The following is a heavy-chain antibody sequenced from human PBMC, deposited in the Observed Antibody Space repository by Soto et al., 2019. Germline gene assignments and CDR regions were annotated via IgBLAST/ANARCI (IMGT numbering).Heavy chain of an antibody. Sequence: ASVKVSCKVSGGAFTNYSLNWVRHAPGQGLEWLGGIIPLHDTSNYSLKLLGRGSVTADISSNTVYMHLSGLTSDDTATYYCAVWSNWNPLYYRGMDVWGQGTTVTVSS. J-gene: IGHJ6*02. CDR2: IIPLHDTS. V-gene: IGHV1-69*08. D-gene: IGHD1-20*01. CDR3: AVWSNWNPLYYRGMDV. CDR1: GGAFTNYS.